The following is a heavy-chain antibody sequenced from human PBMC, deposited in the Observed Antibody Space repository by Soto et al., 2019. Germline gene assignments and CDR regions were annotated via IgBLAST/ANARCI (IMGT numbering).Heavy chain of an antibody. CDR2: ISAYNGNT. Sequence: ASVKVSCKASGYTFTSYGISWVRQAPGQGLEWMGWISAYNGNTNYAQKLQGRVTMTTDTSTSTAYMELRSLRSDDTAVYYCARGSSITGTENWFDPWGLGTLVTVSS. J-gene: IGHJ5*02. D-gene: IGHD1-20*01. CDR1: GYTFTSYG. V-gene: IGHV1-18*01. CDR3: ARGSSITGTENWFDP.